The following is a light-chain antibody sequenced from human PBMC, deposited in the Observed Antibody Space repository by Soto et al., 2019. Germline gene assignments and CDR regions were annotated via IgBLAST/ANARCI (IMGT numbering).Light chain of an antibody. CDR3: QQAGSFPVT. CDR2: DAS. CDR1: QGISNW. Sequence: DIQMTQSPSSVSASVGGTVTITCRASQGISNWVGWYQKRPGKAPKLLIYDASSLQSGVPSRFSGSGSGRYFTLTISSLQPEDSATYYCQQAGSFPVTFGQGTRLEIK. V-gene: IGKV1-12*01. J-gene: IGKJ5*01.